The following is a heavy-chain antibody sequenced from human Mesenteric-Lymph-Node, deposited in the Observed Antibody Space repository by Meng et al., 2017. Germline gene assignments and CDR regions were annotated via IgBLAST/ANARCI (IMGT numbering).Heavy chain of an antibody. D-gene: IGHD2-21*02. V-gene: IGHV3-7*01. CDR1: GFTFSTYW. J-gene: IGHJ4*02. CDR3: ARDHLAYCGGDCYPYYFDY. Sequence: GESLKISCAASGFTFSTYWMSWVRQAPGKGLEWVANIKQDGSEKHYVDSVRGRFTISRDNPKNSLYLQMNSLRVEDTAVYYCARDHLAYCGGDCYPYYFDYWGQGTLVTVSS. CDR2: IKQDGSEK.